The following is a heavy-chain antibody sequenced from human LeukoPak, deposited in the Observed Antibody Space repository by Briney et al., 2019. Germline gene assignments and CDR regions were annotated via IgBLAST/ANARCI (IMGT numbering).Heavy chain of an antibody. J-gene: IGHJ5*02. CDR3: AILRYNWNNLDP. D-gene: IGHD1-1*01. Sequence: SVKVSCKASGGTFSSYAISWVRQAPGQGLEWMGRIIPIFGTANYAQKFQGRVTITTDESTSTAYMELSSLRSEDTAVYYCAILRYNWNNLDPWGQGTLVTVSS. V-gene: IGHV1-69*05. CDR2: IIPIFGTA. CDR1: GGTFSSYA.